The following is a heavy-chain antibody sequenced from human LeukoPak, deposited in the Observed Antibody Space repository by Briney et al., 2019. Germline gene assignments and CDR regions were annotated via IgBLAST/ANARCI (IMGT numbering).Heavy chain of an antibody. D-gene: IGHD3-22*01. CDR1: GITLSNYG. Sequence: GGSLTLSCAVSGITLSNYGMSWVRQAPGEGLEWVAGISGSGGSTNYADSVKGRFTISRDNPKNTLYLQMNSLTVEDTAVYFCAKRGVVIRVILVGFHKEAYYFDSWGQGALVTVSS. J-gene: IGHJ4*02. CDR2: ISGSGGST. CDR3: AKRGVVIRVILVGFHKEAYYFDS. V-gene: IGHV3-23*01.